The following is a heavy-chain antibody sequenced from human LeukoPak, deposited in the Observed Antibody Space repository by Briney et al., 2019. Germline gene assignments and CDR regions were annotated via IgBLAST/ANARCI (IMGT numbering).Heavy chain of an antibody. V-gene: IGHV3-30-3*02. CDR1: GFPFSSYT. CDR2: TSYDETSK. D-gene: IGHD3-3*01. Sequence: PGGSLRLSCAGSGFPFSSYTLHWVRQAPGKGLEWLAGTSYDETSKNYADSVKGRFTISRDNTKSTVFLQMNTLRVEDTAVYYCAASQYFEFWSGRDYWGQGTLVSVSS. J-gene: IGHJ4*02. CDR3: AASQYFEFWSGRDY.